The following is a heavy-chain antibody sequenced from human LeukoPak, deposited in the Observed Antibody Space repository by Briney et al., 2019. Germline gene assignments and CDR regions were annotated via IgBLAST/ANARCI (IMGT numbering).Heavy chain of an antibody. CDR1: GGSISYYY. Sequence: TSETLSLTCTVSGGSISYYYWSWIRQPPGKGLEWIGYIYYSGRTNYNPSLKSRVTISVATSKNQFSLKLNSVTAADTAVYYCARTTEGYCRSTSCYGFYYSYYMDVWGKGTTVTISS. CDR2: IYYSGRT. J-gene: IGHJ6*03. D-gene: IGHD2-2*01. CDR3: ARTTEGYCRSTSCYGFYYSYYMDV. V-gene: IGHV4-59*01.